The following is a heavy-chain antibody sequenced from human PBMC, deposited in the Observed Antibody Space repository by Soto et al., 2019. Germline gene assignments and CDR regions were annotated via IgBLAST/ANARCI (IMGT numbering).Heavy chain of an antibody. V-gene: IGHV3-30*18. CDR3: AKAVDISVRGVPPSDY. Sequence: GGSLRLSCAASGSTFNRFGMHWVRQAPGKGLEWVAVISYDGSNKYYADSAKGRFTISRDNSQNTLYLQMNSLRPEDTAMYYCAKAVDISVRGVPPSDYWGQGTLVTVSS. CDR2: ISYDGSNK. CDR1: GSTFNRFG. J-gene: IGHJ4*02. D-gene: IGHD3-10*02.